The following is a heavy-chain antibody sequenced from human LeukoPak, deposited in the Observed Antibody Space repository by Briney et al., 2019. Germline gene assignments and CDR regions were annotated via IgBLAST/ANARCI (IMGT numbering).Heavy chain of an antibody. D-gene: IGHD5-12*01. J-gene: IGHJ4*02. CDR1: GYRFATYW. V-gene: IGHV5-51*01. CDR2: IYPEDSDV. Sequence: GESLQISCQGSGYRFATYWIGWARQMPGKGLEWMGIIYPEDSDVRYSPSFQGQATISADKSITTVYLQWSSLKASDTATYYCARRRGYDFDSWGQGTRVIVSA. CDR3: ARRRGYDFDS.